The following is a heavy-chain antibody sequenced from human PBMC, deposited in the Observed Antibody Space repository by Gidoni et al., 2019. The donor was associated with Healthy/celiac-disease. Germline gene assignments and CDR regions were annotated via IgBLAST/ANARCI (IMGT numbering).Heavy chain of an antibody. Sequence: QVQLVESGGGVVQPGRSLRLSCAAAGFTFSSYGMHWVRQAPGKGLEWVAVIWYDGSNKYYADSVKGRFTISRDNSKNTLYLQMNNLRAEDTAVYYCARVALYEGPFDYWGQGTLVTVSS. V-gene: IGHV3-33*01. CDR2: IWYDGSNK. CDR1: GFTFSSYG. D-gene: IGHD3-22*01. CDR3: ARVALYEGPFDY. J-gene: IGHJ4*02.